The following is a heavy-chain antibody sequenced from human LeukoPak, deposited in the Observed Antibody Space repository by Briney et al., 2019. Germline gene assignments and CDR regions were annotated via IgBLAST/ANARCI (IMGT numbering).Heavy chain of an antibody. CDR2: INQDESEK. V-gene: IGHV3-7*03. CDR1: GMTFSNYW. J-gene: IGHJ4*02. Sequence: SGGSLRLSCAASGMTFSNYWMSWVRQAPGKGLEWEAHINQDESEKYYLDSVRGRFTISRDNAKNSLYLQMHSLTAEDTALYYCARYCTFRACSGTKYDSWGPGTLVTVSS. D-gene: IGHD1-1*01. CDR3: ARYCTFRACSGTKYDS.